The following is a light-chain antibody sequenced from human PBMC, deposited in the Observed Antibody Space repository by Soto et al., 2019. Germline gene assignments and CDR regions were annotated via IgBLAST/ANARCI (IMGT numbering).Light chain of an antibody. J-gene: IGKJ1*01. Sequence: EIVMTQSPATLSVSPGERASLSCRASQSISSKLAWYQQKPGQAPRLLIYSTSTRATGVPARFSGSGSGTEFTLTISSLQSEDSAVYYCQQYNNWPPWTFGLGTKVEI. CDR2: STS. CDR3: QQYNNWPPWT. CDR1: QSISSK. V-gene: IGKV3-15*01.